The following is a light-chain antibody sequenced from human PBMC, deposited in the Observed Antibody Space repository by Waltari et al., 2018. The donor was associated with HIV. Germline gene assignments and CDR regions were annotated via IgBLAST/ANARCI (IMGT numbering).Light chain of an antibody. Sequence: EIVLTQSAATLYVSLGESATLSCRASQNIQSNLAWFQQLPGQAPRLLLSSAPLRATDNPPMFRGSGSGTYFTLTISSLQSEDFAIYYCQEYETWTKTFGQGTKVEMK. V-gene: IGKV3-15*01. J-gene: IGKJ1*01. CDR3: QEYETWTKT. CDR1: QNIQSN. CDR2: SAP.